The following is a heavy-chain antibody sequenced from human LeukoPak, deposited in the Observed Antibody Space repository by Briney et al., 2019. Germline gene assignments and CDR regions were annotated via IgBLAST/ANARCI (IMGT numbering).Heavy chain of an antibody. CDR1: GFTFSSYA. CDR3: ARDEVVNWFDP. J-gene: IGHJ5*02. CDR2: ISSNGGST. D-gene: IGHD2-21*01. Sequence: GGSLRLSCAASGFTFSSYAMHWVRQAPGKGLEYVSAISSNGGSTYYANSVKGRFTISRDNSKNTLYLQMNSLRAEDTAVYYCARDEVVNWFDPWGQGTLVTVSS. V-gene: IGHV3-64*01.